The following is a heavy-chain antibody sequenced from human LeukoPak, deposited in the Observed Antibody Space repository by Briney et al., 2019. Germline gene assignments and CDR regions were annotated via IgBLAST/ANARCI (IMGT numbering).Heavy chain of an antibody. Sequence: PGGSLRLSCAASGFTFINYAMGWVRQAPGKGLEWVSSISSSSSYIYYADSVKGRFTISRDNAKNSLYLQMNSLRAEDTAVYYCARDPGYYDSSGSSRDYWGQGTLVTVSS. CDR3: ARDPGYYDSSGSSRDY. J-gene: IGHJ4*02. CDR1: GFTFINYA. CDR2: ISSSSSYI. D-gene: IGHD3-22*01. V-gene: IGHV3-21*01.